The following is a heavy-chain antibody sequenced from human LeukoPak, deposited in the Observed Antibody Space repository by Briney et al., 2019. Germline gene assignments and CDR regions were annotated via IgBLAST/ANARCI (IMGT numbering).Heavy chain of an antibody. D-gene: IGHD3-22*01. CDR2: IYYSGST. V-gene: IGHV4-39*07. CDR1: GGSISSSSYY. CDR3: ARGRGWLLAERDAFDI. J-gene: IGHJ3*02. Sequence: SETLSLTCTVSGGSISSSSYYWGWIRQPPGKGLEWIGSIYYSGSTYYNPSLRSRVTISVDTSKNQFSLKLSSVTAADTAVYYCARGRGWLLAERDAFDIWGQGTMVTVSS.